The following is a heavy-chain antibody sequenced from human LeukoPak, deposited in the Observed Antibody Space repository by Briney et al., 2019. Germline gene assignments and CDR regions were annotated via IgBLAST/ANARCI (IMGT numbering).Heavy chain of an antibody. CDR1: GYTFTSYG. D-gene: IGHD6-19*01. Sequence: ASVKVSCKASGYTFTSYGISWVRQAPGQGLEWMGWISAYNGNTNYAQKLQGRVTMTTDTSTSTAYMELRSLRSGDTAVYYCARGGDSSGWSYYYYYMDVWGKGTTVTVSS. J-gene: IGHJ6*03. CDR3: ARGGDSSGWSYYYYYMDV. CDR2: ISAYNGNT. V-gene: IGHV1-18*01.